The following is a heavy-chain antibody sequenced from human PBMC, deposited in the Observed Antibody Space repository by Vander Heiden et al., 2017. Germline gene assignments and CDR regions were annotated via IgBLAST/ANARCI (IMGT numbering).Heavy chain of an antibody. Sequence: QVQLVESGGGVVQPGRSLRLPCAASGFTFSSYGMHWVRQAPGKGLEWVAVISYDGSNKYYADSVKGRFTISRDNSKNTLYLQMNSLRAEDTAVYYCAKVSSPSGGSFDYWGQGTLVTVSS. J-gene: IGHJ4*02. V-gene: IGHV3-30*18. CDR1: GFTFSSYG. CDR2: ISYDGSNK. D-gene: IGHD2-15*01. CDR3: AKVSSPSGGSFDY.